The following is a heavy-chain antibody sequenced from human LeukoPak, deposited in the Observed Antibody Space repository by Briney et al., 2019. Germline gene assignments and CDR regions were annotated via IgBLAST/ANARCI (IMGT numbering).Heavy chain of an antibody. V-gene: IGHV1-69*13. CDR2: IIPIFGTA. CDR1: GGTFSSYA. J-gene: IGHJ6*02. Sequence: GASVKVSCKASGGTFSSYAISWVRQAPGQGLEWMGGIIPIFGTANYAQKFQGRVTITADESTSTAYMELSSLRSEDTAVYYCARSSNYYGSGSEGMDVWGQGTTVTVSS. CDR3: ARSSNYYGSGSEGMDV. D-gene: IGHD3-10*01.